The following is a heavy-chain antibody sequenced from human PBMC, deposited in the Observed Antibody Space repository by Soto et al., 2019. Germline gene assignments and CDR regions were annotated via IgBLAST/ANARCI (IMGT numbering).Heavy chain of an antibody. D-gene: IGHD2-2*01. CDR2: TIPIFGTT. CDR3: ARDWGTGFYQLDS. V-gene: IGHV1-69*13. Sequence: SVKVSCKASGGTFSSYVISWVRQAPGQGLEWMGGTIPIFGTTNYTQKFQGRVTITADASKNQISLKLSSVTAADTALYYCARDWGTGFYQLDSWGQGTLVTVSS. CDR1: GGTFSSYV. J-gene: IGHJ4*02.